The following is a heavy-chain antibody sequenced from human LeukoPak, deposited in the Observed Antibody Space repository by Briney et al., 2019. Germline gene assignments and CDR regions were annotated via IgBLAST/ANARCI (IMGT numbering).Heavy chain of an antibody. V-gene: IGHV1-46*01. J-gene: IGHJ4*02. CDR1: GYTFTSYY. Sequence: ASVKVSCKASGYTFTSYYMHWVRQAPGQGLEWMGIINPSGGSTSYAQKFQGRVTMTRDTSTSTVYMELSSLSSEDPAAYYCARNSGRGFDYWGQGTMVTVSS. CDR2: INPSGGST. D-gene: IGHD1-26*01. CDR3: ARNSGRGFDY.